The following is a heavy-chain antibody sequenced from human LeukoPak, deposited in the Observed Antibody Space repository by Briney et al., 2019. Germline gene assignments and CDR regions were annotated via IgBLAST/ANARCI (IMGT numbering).Heavy chain of an antibody. CDR2: ISYSGST. CDR1: GGSITSYY. CDR3: ARHKIESGYYTAFDF. D-gene: IGHD3-3*01. Sequence: NPSETLSLTCTVSGGSITSYYWSWIRQPPGKGLEWIGYISYSGSTNYSPSLKSRVTVSVDTSKNQFSLKLNSVTAADTAVYYCARHKIESGYYTAFDFWGPGILVTVSS. V-gene: IGHV4-59*08. J-gene: IGHJ4*02.